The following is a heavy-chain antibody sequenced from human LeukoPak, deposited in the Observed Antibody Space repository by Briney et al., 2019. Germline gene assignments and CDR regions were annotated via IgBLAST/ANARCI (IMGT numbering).Heavy chain of an antibody. CDR2: IYVDGRTT. J-gene: IGHJ4*02. CDR3: ARSLPYGTTWYGRSDF. D-gene: IGHD6-13*01. CDR1: GFTFSNYW. Sequence: GGSLRLSCVASGFTFSNYWMHWVRQPPGKGLVWVSRIYVDGRTTNYADSVKGRFTISRDNAMNSLYLQMNSLRAEDTAIYYCARSLPYGTTWYGRSDFWGQGTLVTVSS. V-gene: IGHV3-74*01.